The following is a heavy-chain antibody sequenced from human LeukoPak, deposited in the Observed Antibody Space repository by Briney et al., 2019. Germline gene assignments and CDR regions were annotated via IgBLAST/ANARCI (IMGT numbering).Heavy chain of an antibody. CDR1: GGSISSYY. CDR3: ARQNCNRYAFDI. V-gene: IGHV4-4*09. Sequence: SETLSLTCTVSGGSISSYYWSWVRQPPGEGREWIVYIYPSGSTNYNPSLNSLVTISVDTSKYQFSLKLSSVTAADTAFYYCARQNCNRYAFDIWGQGTIVTVSS. J-gene: IGHJ3*02. CDR2: IYPSGST. D-gene: IGHD1-1*01.